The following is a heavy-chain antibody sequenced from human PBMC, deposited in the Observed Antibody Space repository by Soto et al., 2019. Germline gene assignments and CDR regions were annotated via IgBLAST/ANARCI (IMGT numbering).Heavy chain of an antibody. CDR1: GFTFSSYA. CDR3: AKDSQMSGWATIYRWFDP. V-gene: IGHV3-23*01. CDR2: ISGSGGST. J-gene: IGHJ5*02. D-gene: IGHD6-19*01. Sequence: EVQLLESGGGLVQPGGSLRLSCAASGFTFSSYAMSWVRQAPGKGLEWVSAISGSGGSTYYADSVKGRFTISRDNSKKTLYLQMNSLRAEDTAVYYCAKDSQMSGWATIYRWFDPWGQGTLVTVAS.